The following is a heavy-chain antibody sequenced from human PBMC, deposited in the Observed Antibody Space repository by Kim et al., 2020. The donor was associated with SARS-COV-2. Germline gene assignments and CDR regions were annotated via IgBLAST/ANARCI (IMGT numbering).Heavy chain of an antibody. CDR2: IYPDDSDI. V-gene: IGHV5-51*01. Sequence: GESLKISCKSSGYSFTSYWIGWVRQMPGKGLEWMGVIYPDDSDIRYSPSFQGQVTISADKSISTAYLQWSSLKASDTAMYYCARGTTVTMIAFDIWGQGTMVTVS. CDR1: GYSFTSYW. CDR3: ARGTTVTMIAFDI. D-gene: IGHD4-17*01. J-gene: IGHJ3*02.